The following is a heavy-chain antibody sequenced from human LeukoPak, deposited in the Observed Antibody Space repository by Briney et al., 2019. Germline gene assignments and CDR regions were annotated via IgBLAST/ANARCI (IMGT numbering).Heavy chain of an antibody. V-gene: IGHV4-39*01. CDR1: GGATSSHSYY. J-gene: IGHJ4*02. CDR3: ARQVVAVAGTGSFDY. Sequence: SETLSLTCTVSGGATSSHSYYYGCIRQPPGKGLEWIGSIYYSGSTYYNASLKSRGTISVDTSKNQFSLKLNSVTAADTAVYFCARQVVAVAGTGSFDYWGQGTLVTVSS. D-gene: IGHD6-19*01. CDR2: IYYSGST.